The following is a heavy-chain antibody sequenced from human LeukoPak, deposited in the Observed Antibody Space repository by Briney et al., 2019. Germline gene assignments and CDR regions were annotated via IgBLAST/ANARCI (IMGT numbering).Heavy chain of an antibody. CDR2: ISSSGSTI. V-gene: IGHV3-11*01. J-gene: IGHJ6*02. CDR1: GFTFSDYY. CDR3: ARVGPDYYGSGSYYNAGMDV. Sequence: PGGSLRLSCAASGFTFSDYYMSWIRQAPGKGLEWVSYISSSGSTIYYADSVKGRFTISRDNAKNSLYLQMNSLRAEDTAVYYCARVGPDYYGSGSYYNAGMDVWGQGTTVTVSS. D-gene: IGHD3-10*01.